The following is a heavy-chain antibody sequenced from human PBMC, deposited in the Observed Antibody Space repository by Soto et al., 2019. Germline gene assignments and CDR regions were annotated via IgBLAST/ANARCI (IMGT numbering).Heavy chain of an antibody. V-gene: IGHV1-58*01. CDR2: ILVGSGQT. J-gene: IGHJ4*02. CDR3: AAISSGYYRVFDY. Sequence: SVKVSCKASGATFTSSTVNWVRQARGQPPEWIGWILVGSGQTNSAQKFQGRVAITRDMSTYTAYLELNSLRSDDSAVYYCAAISSGYYRVFDYWGQGTPVTVPQ. D-gene: IGHD3-22*01. CDR1: GATFTSST.